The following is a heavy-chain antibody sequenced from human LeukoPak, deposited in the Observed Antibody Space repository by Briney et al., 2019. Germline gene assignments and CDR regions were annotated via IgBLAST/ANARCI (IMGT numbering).Heavy chain of an antibody. Sequence: EASVKVSCKASGNTFSSYGISWVRQAPGQGLEWMGWISVYNGHTKYTQNLQGRVTMTTDTSTSTAYMELRSLRSDDTAVYYCARDSLNIGYCSSTSCLPPDYWGQGTLVTVSS. CDR2: ISVYNGHT. D-gene: IGHD2-2*03. CDR3: ARDSLNIGYCSSTSCLPPDY. J-gene: IGHJ4*02. CDR1: GNTFSSYG. V-gene: IGHV1-18*01.